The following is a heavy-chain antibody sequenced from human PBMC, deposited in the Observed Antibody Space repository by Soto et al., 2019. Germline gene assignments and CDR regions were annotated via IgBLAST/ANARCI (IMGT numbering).Heavy chain of an antibody. V-gene: IGHV3-33*01. Sequence: GGSLRLSCAASGFTFSSYGMHWVRQAPGKGLEWVAVIWYDGSNKYYADSVKGRFTISRDNSKNTLYLQMNSLRAEDTTLYYCAREGYYYYSSGPFDYWGQGTLVTVSS. CDR1: GFTFSSYG. CDR3: AREGYYYYSSGPFDY. CDR2: IWYDGSNK. D-gene: IGHD3-22*01. J-gene: IGHJ4*02.